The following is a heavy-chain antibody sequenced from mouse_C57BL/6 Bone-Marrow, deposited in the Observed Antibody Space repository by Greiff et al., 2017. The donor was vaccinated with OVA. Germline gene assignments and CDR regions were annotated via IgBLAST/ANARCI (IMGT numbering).Heavy chain of an antibody. J-gene: IGHJ4*01. V-gene: IGHV10-1*01. Sequence: EVKLMESGGGLVQPKGSLKLSCAASGFSFNTYAMNWVRQAPGKGLEWVARIRSKSNNYATYYADSVKDRFTISRDDSESMLYLQMNNLKTEDTAMYYCVRPGHYYSNPFAMDYWGQGTSVTVSS. CDR2: IRSKSNNYAT. CDR1: GFSFNTYA. CDR3: VRPGHYYSNPFAMDY. D-gene: IGHD2-5*01.